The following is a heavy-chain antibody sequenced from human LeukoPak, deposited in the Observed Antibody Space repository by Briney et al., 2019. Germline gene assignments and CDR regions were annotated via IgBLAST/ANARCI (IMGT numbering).Heavy chain of an antibody. CDR2: INSNSGDT. V-gene: IGHV1-2*02. D-gene: IGHD1-26*01. CDR1: GYTFSGYY. CDR3: ARTLPNYYYGMDV. J-gene: IGHJ6*02. Sequence: ASVKVSCKASGYTFSGYYMHWVRQAPGQGLEWMGWINSNSGDTNYAQKFQGRVSMTRDTSINTAYMELSRLRSDDTSVYYCARTLPNYYYGMDVWGQGTTVTVSS.